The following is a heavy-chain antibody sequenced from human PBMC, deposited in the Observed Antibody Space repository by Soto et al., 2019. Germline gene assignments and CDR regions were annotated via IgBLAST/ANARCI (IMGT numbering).Heavy chain of an antibody. CDR1: GFTFSSYA. Sequence: EVQLLESGGGLVQPGGSLRLSCAASGFTFSSYAMSWFRQASGKGLEWVSAISGSGGSTYYADSVKGRFTISRDNSKNTLYLQMNSLRAEDTAVYYCAKSGSSNYDYYMDVWGKGTTVTVSS. J-gene: IGHJ6*03. CDR3: AKSGSSNYDYYMDV. CDR2: ISGSGGST. V-gene: IGHV3-23*01. D-gene: IGHD6-6*01.